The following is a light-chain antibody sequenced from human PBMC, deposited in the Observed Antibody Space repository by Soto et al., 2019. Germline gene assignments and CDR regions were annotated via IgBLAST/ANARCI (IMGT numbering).Light chain of an antibody. CDR2: DNN. V-gene: IGLV1-51*01. J-gene: IGLJ2*01. Sequence: QSALTQPPSVSAAPGQKVTISCSGSSSNIGNNYVSWYQQLPGTAPKLLIYDNNKRPSGIPDRFSGSKSGTSATLGITGRQTGDEADYYCGTWDSRLSAVVFGGGTKLTVL. CDR3: GTWDSRLSAVV. CDR1: SSNIGNNY.